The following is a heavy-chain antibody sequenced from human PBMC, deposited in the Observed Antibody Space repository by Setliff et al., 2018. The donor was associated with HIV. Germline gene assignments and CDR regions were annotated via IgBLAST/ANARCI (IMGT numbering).Heavy chain of an antibody. D-gene: IGHD3-22*01. CDR2: IYYSG. Sequence: TLSLTCTVSGDSITSGGYSRTWIRQPPGKAPVWVGYIYYSGRTSHSGSTYYNPSVASRITISGDTSKNQFSLKLTSVTAADTAIYYCARENGWLFGWFDPWGQGTPVTVSS. J-gene: IGHJ5*02. CDR1: GDSITSGGYS. V-gene: IGHV4-30-4*08. CDR3: ARENGWLFGWFDP.